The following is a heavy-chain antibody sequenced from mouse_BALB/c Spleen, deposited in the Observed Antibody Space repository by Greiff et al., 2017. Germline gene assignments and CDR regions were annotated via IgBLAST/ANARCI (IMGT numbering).Heavy chain of an antibody. D-gene: IGHD1-1*02. V-gene: IGHV5-12-1*01. J-gene: IGHJ4*01. CDR1: GFAFSSYD. CDR3: ARVYGLYAMDY. Sequence: DVQLVESGGGLVKPGGSLKLSCAASGFAFSSYDMSWVRQTPEKRLEWVAYISSGGGSTYYPDTVKGRFTISRDNAKNTLYLQMSSLKSEDTAMYYCARVYGLYAMDYWGQGTSVTVSS. CDR2: ISSGGGST.